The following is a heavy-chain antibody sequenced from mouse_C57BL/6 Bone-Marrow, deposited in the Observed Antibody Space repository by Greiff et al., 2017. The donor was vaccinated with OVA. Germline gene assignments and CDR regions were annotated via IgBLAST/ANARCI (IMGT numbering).Heavy chain of an antibody. Sequence: ESGGGLVKPGGSLKLSCAASGFTFSDYGMHWVRQAPEKGLEWVAYISSGSSTIYYADTVKGRFTISRDNAKNTLFLQMTSLRSEDTAMYYCAREDTTVVDRYFDYWGQGTTLTVSS. D-gene: IGHD1-1*01. CDR2: ISSGSSTI. CDR1: GFTFSDYG. V-gene: IGHV5-17*01. J-gene: IGHJ2*01. CDR3: AREDTTVVDRYFDY.